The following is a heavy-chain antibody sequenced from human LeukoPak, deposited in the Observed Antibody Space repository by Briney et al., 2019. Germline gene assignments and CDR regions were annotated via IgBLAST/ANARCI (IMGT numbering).Heavy chain of an antibody. Sequence: SETLSLTCAVYGGSFSGYYWNWIRQPPGKGLEWIGEINHSGSTNYNPSLKSRVTISVDTSKNQFSLKLSSVTAADTAVYYCARESPCDYWGQGTLVTVSS. CDR3: ARESPCDY. J-gene: IGHJ4*02. CDR2: INHSGST. V-gene: IGHV4-34*01. CDR1: GGSFSGYY.